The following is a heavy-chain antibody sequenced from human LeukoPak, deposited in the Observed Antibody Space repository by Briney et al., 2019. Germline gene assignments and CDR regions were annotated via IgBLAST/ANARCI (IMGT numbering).Heavy chain of an antibody. J-gene: IGHJ4*02. CDR2: IYSGGST. Sequence: PGGSLRLSCAASGFSVSSNYMSWVRQAPGKGLEWVSVIYSGGSTYYADSVEGRFTISRDNSKSTMYLEMNSLRAEDTAVYYCARGGGTSGWYFAYFDYWGQGTLVTVSS. D-gene: IGHD6-19*01. CDR3: ARGGGTSGWYFAYFDY. V-gene: IGHV3-53*01. CDR1: GFSVSSNY.